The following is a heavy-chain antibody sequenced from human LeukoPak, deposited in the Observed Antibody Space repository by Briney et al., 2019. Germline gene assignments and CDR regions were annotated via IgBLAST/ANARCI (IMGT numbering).Heavy chain of an antibody. CDR2: IYTSGST. J-gene: IGHJ4*02. D-gene: IGHD3-22*01. V-gene: IGHV4-61*02. Sequence: SETLSLTCTVSGGSISSGSYYWSWIRQPVGKGLEWIGRIYTSGSTNYNPSLKSRVTISVDTSKNQFSLKLSSVTAADTAVYYCARSSGYYLYYFDYWGQGTLVTVSS. CDR1: GGSISSGSYY. CDR3: ARSSGYYLYYFDY.